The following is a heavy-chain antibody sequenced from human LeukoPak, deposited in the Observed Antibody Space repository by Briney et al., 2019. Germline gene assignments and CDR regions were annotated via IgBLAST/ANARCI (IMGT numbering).Heavy chain of an antibody. CDR3: AKDVYRTMVRGGYYFDY. V-gene: IGHV3-30*18. Sequence: GGSLRLSCAASGFTSSSYGMHWVRQAPGKGLEWVAVISYDGSNKYYADSVKGRFTISRDNSKNTLYLQMNSLRAEDTAVYYCAKDVYRTMVRGGYYFDYWGQGTLVTVSS. D-gene: IGHD3-10*01. CDR1: GFTSSSYG. J-gene: IGHJ4*02. CDR2: ISYDGSNK.